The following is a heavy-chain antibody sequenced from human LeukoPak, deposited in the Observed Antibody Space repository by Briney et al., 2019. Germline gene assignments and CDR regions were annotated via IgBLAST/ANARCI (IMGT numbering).Heavy chain of an antibody. CDR2: IHASGST. D-gene: IGHD2-21*02. J-gene: IGHJ5*02. V-gene: IGHV4-4*07. CDR3: ARVTDPRYNWFDP. Sequence: SETLSLTCTVSGGSISSYYWTWIGHPAGKGPEWIVRIHASGSTNYNPSLKSRVNMSVDTSKNQFSLRLNSVTAADTAVYYCARVTDPRYNWFDPWGQGTLVTVSS. CDR1: GGSISSYY.